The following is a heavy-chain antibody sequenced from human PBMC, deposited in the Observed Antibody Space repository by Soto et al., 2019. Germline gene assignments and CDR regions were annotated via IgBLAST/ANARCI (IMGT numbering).Heavy chain of an antibody. Sequence: PSETLSLTCTVSGGSISSGDYYWSWIRQPPGKGLEWIGYIYYSGSTYYNPSLKSRVTISVDTSKNQFSLKLSSVTAADTAVYYCARGTGGWYYYYYGMDVWGQGTTVTVSS. J-gene: IGHJ6*02. CDR1: GGSISSGDYY. D-gene: IGHD3-16*01. CDR2: IYYSGST. CDR3: ARGTGGWYYYYYGMDV. V-gene: IGHV4-30-4*01.